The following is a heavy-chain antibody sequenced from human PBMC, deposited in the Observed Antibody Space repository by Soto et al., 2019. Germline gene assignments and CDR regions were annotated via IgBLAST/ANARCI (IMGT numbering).Heavy chain of an antibody. CDR2: MNPNSGNT. J-gene: IGHJ6*02. CDR1: GYTFTSYD. D-gene: IGHD3-3*01. CDR3: ARTSPPYYDFWSGYYRYYGMDV. Sequence: QVQLVQSGAEVKKPGASVKVSCKASGYTFTSYDINWVRQATGQGLEWMGWMNPNSGNTGYAQKFQGRVTMTRKTSTSTAYMELSSLRSEDTAVYYCARTSPPYYDFWSGYYRYYGMDVWGQGTTVTVSS. V-gene: IGHV1-8*01.